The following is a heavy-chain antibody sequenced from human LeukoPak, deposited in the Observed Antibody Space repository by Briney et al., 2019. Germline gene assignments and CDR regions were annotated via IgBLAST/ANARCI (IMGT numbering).Heavy chain of an antibody. J-gene: IGHJ4*02. CDR3: ARERMYSGSGSTYPYYDY. Sequence: PGGSLRLSCAASGFSSSSYWMAWVRHPQSTGLERETHKKPNGSEKYYVDSVKGRCTISRDNAKNALYLEVDSLRAADTAVYYCARERMYSGSGSTYPYYDYWGQGTLVTVSS. CDR2: KKPNGSEK. CDR1: GFSSSSYW. V-gene: IGHV3-7*01. D-gene: IGHD3-10*01.